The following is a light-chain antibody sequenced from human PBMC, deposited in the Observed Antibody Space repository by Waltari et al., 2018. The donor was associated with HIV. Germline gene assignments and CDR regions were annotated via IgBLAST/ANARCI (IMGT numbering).Light chain of an antibody. Sequence: QSVLTQPPSVSGAPGQRVTISCTGSSSNIGAGYDVNWYQQLPGTAPNLLICNNIGRPSALPYRFSGSQSGTSASLAITGLQAEDEADYYCQSYDSSLRGSDVFGTGTKVTVL. J-gene: IGLJ1*01. CDR3: QSYDSSLRGSDV. CDR2: NNI. CDR1: SSNIGAGYD. V-gene: IGLV1-40*01.